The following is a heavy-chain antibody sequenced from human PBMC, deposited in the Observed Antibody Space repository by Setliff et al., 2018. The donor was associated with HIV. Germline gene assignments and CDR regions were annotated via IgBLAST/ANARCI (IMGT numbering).Heavy chain of an antibody. CDR2: FDPKDGKT. CDR1: GYTLTELS. J-gene: IGHJ4*02. Sequence: ASVKVSCKVSGYTLTELSRHWVRQAPGKGLEWMGSFDPKDGKTRYAQKFQGRVTMTEDTSTHTAYMELSSLRSEDTAVYYYVTGSAARPFDYWGQGTLVTVSS. CDR3: VTGSAARPFDY. V-gene: IGHV1-24*01. D-gene: IGHD6-6*01.